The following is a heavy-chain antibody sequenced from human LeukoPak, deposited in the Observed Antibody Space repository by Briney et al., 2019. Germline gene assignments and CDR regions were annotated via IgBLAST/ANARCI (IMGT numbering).Heavy chain of an antibody. V-gene: IGHV4-34*01. CDR3: ARGGDYYYDSRGYVLQ. Sequence: PSETLSLTCAVYGGSFSGYYWSWIRRPPGQGLEWIGEINHSGSTNYNPSLKSRVTISVDTSKNQFSLKLSSVTAADTAVYYCARGGDYYYDSRGYVLQWGQGTRVTVSS. D-gene: IGHD3-22*01. CDR2: INHSGST. CDR1: GGSFSGYY. J-gene: IGHJ4*02.